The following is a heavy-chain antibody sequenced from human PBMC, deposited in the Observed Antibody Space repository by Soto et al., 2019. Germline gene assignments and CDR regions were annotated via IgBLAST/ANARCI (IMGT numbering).Heavy chain of an antibody. D-gene: IGHD3-10*01. J-gene: IGHJ4*02. CDR2: INHSGST. V-gene: IGHV4-34*01. CDR1: GGSFSCYY. CDR3: ARGRGENDY. Sequence: KTSETLSLTCAVYGGSFSCYYWSWIRQPPGKGLEWIGEINHSGSTNYNPSLKSRVTISVDTSKNQFSLKLSSVTAADTAVYYCARGRGENDYWGQGTLVTVSS.